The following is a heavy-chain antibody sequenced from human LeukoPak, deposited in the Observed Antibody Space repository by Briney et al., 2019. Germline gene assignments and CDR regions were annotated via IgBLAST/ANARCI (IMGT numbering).Heavy chain of an antibody. CDR1: GYSFTIYW. CDR2: IYPGDSDT. Sequence: GESLKISCKGSGYSFTIYWIGWVRQMPGKGLEWMGIIYPGDSDTRYSPSFQGQVTISADKSISTAYLQWSSLKASDTAMYYCAIFDFLFGEIDNWFDPWGQGTRVTVSS. D-gene: IGHD3-16*01. CDR3: AIFDFLFGEIDNWFDP. J-gene: IGHJ5*02. V-gene: IGHV5-51*01.